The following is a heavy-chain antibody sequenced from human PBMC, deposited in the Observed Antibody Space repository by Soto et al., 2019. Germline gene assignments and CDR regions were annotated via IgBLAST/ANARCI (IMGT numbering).Heavy chain of an antibody. D-gene: IGHD2-2*01. Sequence: GGYLRLSFAASRFTVSSNYMSWVRQAPGKGLEWVSVIYSGGSTYYADSVKGRFTISRDNSKNTLYLQMNSLRAEDTAVYYCARLVRGTTTYFDYWGQGT. J-gene: IGHJ4*02. CDR3: ARLVRGTTTYFDY. CDR2: IYSGGST. CDR1: RFTVSSNY. V-gene: IGHV3-66*04.